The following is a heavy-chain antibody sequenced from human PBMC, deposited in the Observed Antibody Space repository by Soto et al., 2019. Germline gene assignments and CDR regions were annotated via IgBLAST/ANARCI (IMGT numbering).Heavy chain of an antibody. CDR1: GFTFSSFG. CDR2: INSAGDT. V-gene: IGHV3-23*01. J-gene: IGHJ4*02. CDR3: VKDGYDVLTGSSYYFDY. D-gene: IGHD3-9*01. Sequence: PGGSLRLSCAASGFTFSSFGMNWVRQAPGKGLEWVSTINSAGDTFYAASVKGRFTISRDNSKNTLYLQMNSLRAEDTAIFYCVKDGYDVLTGSSYYFDYWGQGALVTVSS.